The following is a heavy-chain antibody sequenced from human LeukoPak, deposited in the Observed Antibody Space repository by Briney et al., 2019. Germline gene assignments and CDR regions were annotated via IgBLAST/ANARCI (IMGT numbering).Heavy chain of an antibody. CDR2: ISSSSSYI. CDR1: GFTFSDYD. J-gene: IGHJ6*03. V-gene: IGHV3-21*01. D-gene: IGHD1-26*01. Sequence: GGSLRLSCAASGFTFSDYDMNWVRQAPGKGLEWVSSISSSSSYIYYADSMKGRFTISRDNAKNSLYLQMNSLGPEDTAVYYCARDPYSGNYGNYYYYYMDVWGKGTTVTISS. CDR3: ARDPYSGNYGNYYYYYMDV.